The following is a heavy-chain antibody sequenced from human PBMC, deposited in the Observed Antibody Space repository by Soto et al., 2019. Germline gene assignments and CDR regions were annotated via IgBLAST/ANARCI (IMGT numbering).Heavy chain of an antibody. V-gene: IGHV3-23*01. Sequence: RLSCAASGFTFSSYAMSWVRQAPGKGLEWVSAISGSGGSTYYADAVKGRFTISRDNSKSTLYLQMSSLRAEDTAVYYCARAFCTNGVCYYFFDYWGHGTLVTVSS. CDR1: GFTFSSYA. D-gene: IGHD2-8*01. CDR3: ARAFCTNGVCYYFFDY. CDR2: ISGSGGST. J-gene: IGHJ4*01.